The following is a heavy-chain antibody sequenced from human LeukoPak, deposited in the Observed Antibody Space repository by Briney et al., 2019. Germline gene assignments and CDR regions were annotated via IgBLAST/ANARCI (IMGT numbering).Heavy chain of an antibody. CDR2: IIPIFGTA. D-gene: IGHD4-23*01. J-gene: IGHJ6*03. V-gene: IGHV1-69*13. CDR3: TRDTAVVTPNDYYYYYMDV. Sequence: SVKVSCKASGGTFSSYAISWVRQAPGQGLEWMGGIIPIFGTANYAQKFQGRVTITADESTSTAYMELSSLRSKDTAVYYCTRDTAVVTPNDYYYYYMDVWGKGTTVTVSS. CDR1: GGTFSSYA.